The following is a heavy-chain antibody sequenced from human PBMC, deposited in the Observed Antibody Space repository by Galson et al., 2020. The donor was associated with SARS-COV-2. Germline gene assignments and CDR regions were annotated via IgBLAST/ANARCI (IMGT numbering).Heavy chain of an antibody. CDR3: ARGGIMGGTIRGVCDI. D-gene: IGHD1-26*01. CDR1: GFTFSSYG. CDR2: IWHDASNK. V-gene: IGHV3-33*01. Sequence: SLKISCEASGFTFSSYGMHWVRQAPGKGLEGVAGIWHDASNKYYVDSVNGRFTISRDNSKNTLFLQMNSLRAEDTAVYYCARGGIMGGTIRGVCDIWGQGTVVTVSS. J-gene: IGHJ3*02.